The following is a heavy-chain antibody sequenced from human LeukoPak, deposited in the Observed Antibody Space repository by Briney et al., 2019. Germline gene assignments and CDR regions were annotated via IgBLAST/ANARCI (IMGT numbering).Heavy chain of an antibody. V-gene: IGHV4-59*01. CDR2: IHYTGTT. Sequence: PSETLSLTCTVSSDSISSYYWSWIRQPPGKGLEWIGYIHYTGTTSYNPSLKSRVTISVDTSKNQFSLTLSSVTAADTAVHYCARDRDDSSTYYFRLDPWGQGTLVTVSS. CDR1: SDSISSYY. CDR3: ARDRDDSSTYYFRLDP. D-gene: IGHD3-22*01. J-gene: IGHJ5*02.